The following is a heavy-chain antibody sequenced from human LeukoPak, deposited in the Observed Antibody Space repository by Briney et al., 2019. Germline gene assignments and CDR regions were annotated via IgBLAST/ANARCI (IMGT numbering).Heavy chain of an antibody. Sequence: SETLSLTCTVSGYSISSGYYWGWIRQPPGKGLEWIGSIYHSGSTYYNPSLKSRVTISVDTSKNQFSLKLSSVTAADTAVYYCARNSIAAALGFDYWGQGTLVTVSS. D-gene: IGHD6-13*01. J-gene: IGHJ4*02. V-gene: IGHV4-38-2*02. CDR2: IYHSGST. CDR1: GYSISSGYY. CDR3: ARNSIAAALGFDY.